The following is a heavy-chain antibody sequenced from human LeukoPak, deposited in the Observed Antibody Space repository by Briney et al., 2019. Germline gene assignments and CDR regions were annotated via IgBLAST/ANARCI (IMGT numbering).Heavy chain of an antibody. CDR1: GYSFTSRW. J-gene: IGHJ6*02. CDR2: ICPDDSDT. CDR3: ARGAYGSGSYYNYYGMDV. D-gene: IGHD3-10*01. V-gene: IGHV5-51*01. Sequence: GESLKISCKGSGYSFTSRWIGWVRQMPGKGLEWMGIICPDDSDTRYSPSFQGQVTISADESISTAYLQWSSLKASDTAMYYCARGAYGSGSYYNYYGMDVWGQGTTVTVSS.